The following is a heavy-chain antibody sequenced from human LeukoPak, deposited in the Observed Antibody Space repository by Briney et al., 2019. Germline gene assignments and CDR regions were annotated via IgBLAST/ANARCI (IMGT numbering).Heavy chain of an antibody. CDR2: ISGISGSTT. J-gene: IGHJ6*02. D-gene: IGHD3-10*01. CDR3: AKNYASGRGVPYAMDV. CDR1: GFNFADHA. V-gene: IGHV3-23*01. Sequence: QPGGSLRLSCAASGFNFADHAMRWVRQAPGKGLEWVSAISGISGSTTIYADSVKGRFAVSRDNSRNTLFLQVNSLRAEDTAVYYCAKNYASGRGVPYAMDVWGQGTTVTVAS.